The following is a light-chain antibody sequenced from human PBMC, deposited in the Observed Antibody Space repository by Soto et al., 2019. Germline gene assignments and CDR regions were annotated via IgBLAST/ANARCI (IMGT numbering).Light chain of an antibody. CDR3: CSYAGSRV. CDR2: EVS. CDR1: SSDVGSYNL. J-gene: IGLJ1*01. Sequence: QSVLAQPASVSGSPGQSITTSCTGTSSDVGSYNLVSWYQQHPGKAPKLMVYEVSKRPSGVSNRFSGSKSGNTASLTISGLQAEDEADYYCCSYAGSRVFGTGTKVTVL. V-gene: IGLV2-23*02.